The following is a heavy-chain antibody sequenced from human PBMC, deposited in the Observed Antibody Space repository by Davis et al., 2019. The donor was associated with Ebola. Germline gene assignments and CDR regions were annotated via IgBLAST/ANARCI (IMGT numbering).Heavy chain of an antibody. CDR3: ARVASYSSGWQPSNY. Sequence: GESLKISCAASGFTFSSYGMHWVRQAPGKWLEWVAVISYDGSNKYYADSVKGRFTISRDNSKNTLYLQMNSLRAEDTAVYYCARVASYSSGWQPSNYWGQGTLVTVSS. CDR2: ISYDGSNK. D-gene: IGHD6-19*01. V-gene: IGHV3-30*03. J-gene: IGHJ4*02. CDR1: GFTFSSYG.